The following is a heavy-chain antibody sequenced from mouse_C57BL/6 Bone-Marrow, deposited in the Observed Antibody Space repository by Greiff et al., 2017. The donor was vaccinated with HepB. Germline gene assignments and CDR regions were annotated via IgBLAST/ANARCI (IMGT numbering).Heavy chain of an antibody. J-gene: IGHJ1*03. CDR3: ARYYYGYWYFDV. CDR1: GYSFTDYN. V-gene: IGHV1-39*01. CDR2: INPNYGTT. D-gene: IGHD1-1*01. Sequence: VQLKESGPELVKPGASVKISCKASGYSFTDYNLNWVKQSNGKSLEWIGVINPNYGTTSYNQKFKGKATLTVDQSSSTAYMQLNSLTSEDSAVYYCARYYYGYWYFDVWGTGTTVTVSS.